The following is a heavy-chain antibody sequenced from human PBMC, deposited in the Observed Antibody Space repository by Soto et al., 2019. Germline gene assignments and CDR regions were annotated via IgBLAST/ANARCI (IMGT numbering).Heavy chain of an antibody. Sequence: EVQMLESGGGLVQPGESLRLSCAASGFTFSSYAMSWVRQAPGKGLEWVSVISGSDDSTYYADSVKGRFTISRDNSKNTRYLQMNSLRAEDTAVYYGATRSSSSTFDDWGQGTLVTVSS. J-gene: IGHJ4*02. CDR3: ATRSSSSTFDD. CDR1: GFTFSSYA. CDR2: ISGSDDST. V-gene: IGHV3-23*01. D-gene: IGHD6-6*01.